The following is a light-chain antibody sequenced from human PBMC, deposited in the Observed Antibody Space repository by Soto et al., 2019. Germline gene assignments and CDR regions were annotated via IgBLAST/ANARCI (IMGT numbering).Light chain of an antibody. CDR1: SSDVGAYNS. J-gene: IGLJ1*01. Sequence: QSVLAQPASVSGSPGQSITISCTGTSSDVGAYNSVSWYQQHPHRAPQVIIYKGTQRPSGVSNRFSGSTSGNAASLTISALQADDEADYYCCSYAGSSTSYVFGTGTKVTVL. CDR3: CSYAGSSTSYV. V-gene: IGLV2-23*01. CDR2: KGT.